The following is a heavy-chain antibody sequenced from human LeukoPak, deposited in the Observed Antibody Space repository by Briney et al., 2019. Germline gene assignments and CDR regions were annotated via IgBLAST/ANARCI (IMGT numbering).Heavy chain of an antibody. V-gene: IGHV3-21*01. CDR3: ARRWTFDI. Sequence: PGRSLRLSCAASGFTFSSYGMHWVRQAPGKGLEWVSSISSSSSYIYYADSVKGRFTISRDNAKNSLYLQMNSLRAEDTAMYYCARRWTFDIWGQGTMVTVSS. D-gene: IGHD4-23*01. CDR2: ISSSSSYI. J-gene: IGHJ3*02. CDR1: GFTFSSYG.